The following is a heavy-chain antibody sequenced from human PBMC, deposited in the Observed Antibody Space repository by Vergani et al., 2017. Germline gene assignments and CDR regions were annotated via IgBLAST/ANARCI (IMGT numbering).Heavy chain of an antibody. V-gene: IGHV1-69*13. CDR3: ARSSGYYSYYFDF. J-gene: IGHJ4*02. Sequence: QGQLAQSGAGVKKPGSSVRVSCKASGGTFSSNSITWVRQAPGQGLEWMGRIIPVFGTTSYAQNFQGRVTISADESTSTAYMELSSLRTEDTAVYYYARSSGYYSYYFDFWGQGTLVTVSS. CDR1: GGTFSSNS. CDR2: IIPVFGTT. D-gene: IGHD3-22*01.